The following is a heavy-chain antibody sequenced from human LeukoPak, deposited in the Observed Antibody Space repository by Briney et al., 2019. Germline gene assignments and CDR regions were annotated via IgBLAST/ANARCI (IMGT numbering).Heavy chain of an antibody. CDR1: GYTFTGYY. CDR2: INPNNGGT. J-gene: IGHJ4*02. V-gene: IGHV1-2*04. CDR3: ARSLRYSPLPADY. Sequence: ASVKVSCKASGYTFTGYYMHWVRQAPGQGLEWMGWINPNNGGTTYAQKFQGWVTMTRDTSINTAYMELTKLKSDDTAVYYCARSLRYSPLPADYWGQGTLVTVSS. D-gene: IGHD1-14*01.